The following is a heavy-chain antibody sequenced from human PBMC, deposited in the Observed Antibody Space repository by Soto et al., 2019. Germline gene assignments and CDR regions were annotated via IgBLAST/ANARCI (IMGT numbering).Heavy chain of an antibody. CDR1: GFIFNNYA. D-gene: IGHD2-15*01. CDR3: ARGIATGQLDP. Sequence: GGSLRLSCAASGFIFNNYAINWVRQTPGKGLEWVSGISGRGGNRFYADSVKGRFSISRDNSKNTVYLQMSNLRVEDTAVYYCARGIATGQLDPWGQGTLVTVSS. J-gene: IGHJ5*02. V-gene: IGHV3-23*01. CDR2: ISGRGGNR.